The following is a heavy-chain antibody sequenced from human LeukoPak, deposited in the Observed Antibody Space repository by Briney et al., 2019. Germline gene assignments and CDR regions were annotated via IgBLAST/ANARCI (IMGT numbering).Heavy chain of an antibody. CDR3: ARAGYSSGWLYYYGMDV. J-gene: IGHJ6*02. CDR2: IYYSGST. V-gene: IGHV4-59*01. Sequence: SETLSLTCTVSGGSISSYYWSWIRQPPGKGLEWIGYIYYSGSTNYNPSLKSRVTISVDTSKNQFSLKLSSVTAADTAVYYCARAGYSSGWLYYYGMDVWGQGTTVTVSS. D-gene: IGHD6-19*01. CDR1: GGSISSYY.